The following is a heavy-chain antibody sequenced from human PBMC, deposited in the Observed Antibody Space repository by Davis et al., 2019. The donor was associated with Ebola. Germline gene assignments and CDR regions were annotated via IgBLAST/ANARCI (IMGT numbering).Heavy chain of an antibody. CDR2: IYSGTTDT. V-gene: IGHV3-23*05. CDR3: AKNLGPTATHPGDY. Sequence: PGGSLRLSCTASGLSFTIQSMNWIRQAPGKGLEWVSAIYSGTTDTYYADSVKGRFTISRDNSKNTVYLQISSLRAEDTAIYYCAKNLGPTATHPGDYWGQGTLVSVSS. J-gene: IGHJ4*02. CDR1: GLSFTIQS. D-gene: IGHD6-25*01.